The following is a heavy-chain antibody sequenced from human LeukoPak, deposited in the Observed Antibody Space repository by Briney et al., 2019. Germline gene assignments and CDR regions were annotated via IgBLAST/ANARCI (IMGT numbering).Heavy chain of an antibody. CDR1: GGSISNNSYF. J-gene: IGHJ4*02. D-gene: IGHD5-24*01. CDR2: IYYSGST. Sequence: PSETLSLTCTVSGGSISNNSYFWGWIRPPPGKGLEWIGSIYYSGSTYYNPSLKSRVTISVDTSKNQFSLRLSSVTAADTAVYYCARLWKNGSQTFDYWGQGTLVTVSS. CDR3: ARLWKNGSQTFDY. V-gene: IGHV4-39*01.